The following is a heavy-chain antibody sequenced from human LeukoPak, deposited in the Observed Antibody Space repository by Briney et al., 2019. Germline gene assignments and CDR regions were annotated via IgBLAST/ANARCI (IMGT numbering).Heavy chain of an antibody. CDR2: IKQDGSEK. J-gene: IGHJ4*02. Sequence: GGSLRLSCAASGFTFSSYWMSWVRQAPGKGLEWVAIIKQDGSEKYYVDSVKGRFTISRDNAKNSLYLQMNSLRAEDTAVYYCARGPPNYRFDYWGQGTLVTVSS. V-gene: IGHV3-7*01. CDR3: ARGPPNYRFDY. D-gene: IGHD1-7*01. CDR1: GFTFSSYW.